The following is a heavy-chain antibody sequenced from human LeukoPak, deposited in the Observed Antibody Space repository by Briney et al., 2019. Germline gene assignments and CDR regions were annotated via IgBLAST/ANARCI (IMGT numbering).Heavy chain of an antibody. D-gene: IGHD2-8*01. J-gene: IGHJ3*02. CDR3: AGLGGYCTNAVCYSTFDI. Sequence: SETLSLTCTVSGGSISSYYWSWIRQPAGKGLEWIGRIYISGSTNYNLSLKSRVTMSVDTSKNQFSLRLSSMTAADTAVYFCAGLGGYCTNAVCYSTFDIWGQGTMVTVSS. CDR1: GGSISSYY. CDR2: IYISGST. V-gene: IGHV4-4*07.